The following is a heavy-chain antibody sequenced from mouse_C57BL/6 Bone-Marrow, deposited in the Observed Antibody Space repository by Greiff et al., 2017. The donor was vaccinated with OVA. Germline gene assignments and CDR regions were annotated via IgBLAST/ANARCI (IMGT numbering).Heavy chain of an antibody. D-gene: IGHD2-5*01. CDR2: INPNNGGT. CDR3: AKVYSNYGDWYFDV. Sequence: EVQLQQSGPELVKPGASVKISCKASGYTFTDYYMNWVKQSHGKSLEWIGDINPNNGGTSYNQQFKGKATLTVDKSSSPAYMERRSLTSEDSSFYYCAKVYSNYGDWYFDVWGTGTTVTVAS. V-gene: IGHV1-26*01. J-gene: IGHJ1*03. CDR1: GYTFTDYY.